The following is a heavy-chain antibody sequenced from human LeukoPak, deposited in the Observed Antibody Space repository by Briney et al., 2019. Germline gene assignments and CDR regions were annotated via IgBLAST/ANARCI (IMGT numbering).Heavy chain of an antibody. V-gene: IGHV4-4*02. CDR1: GGSISSSNW. CDR2: IYHSGST. J-gene: IGHJ3*02. Sequence: PSGTLSLTCAVSGGSISSSNWWSWVRQPPGKGLEWIGEIYHSGSTNYNPSLKSRVTISVDKSKNQFSLKLSSVTAADTAVYYCARGGRFYYDSSGYYPNAFDIWGQGTTVTVSS. CDR3: ARGGRFYYDSSGYYPNAFDI. D-gene: IGHD3-22*01.